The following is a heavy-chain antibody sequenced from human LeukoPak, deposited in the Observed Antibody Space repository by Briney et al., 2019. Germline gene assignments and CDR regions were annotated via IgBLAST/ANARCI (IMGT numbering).Heavy chain of an antibody. CDR3: ARENIVVVTAIRDAFDI. Sequence: GGSLRLSCAASGFNVSNNYMNWVRQAPGKGLEWVSVIFSSGPTYYADSVKGRFTISRDASKNALYLQMNSLRAEDTAVYYCARENIVVVTAIRDAFDIWGQGTMVTVSS. D-gene: IGHD2-21*02. CDR1: GFNVSNNY. CDR2: IFSSGPT. V-gene: IGHV3-53*01. J-gene: IGHJ3*02.